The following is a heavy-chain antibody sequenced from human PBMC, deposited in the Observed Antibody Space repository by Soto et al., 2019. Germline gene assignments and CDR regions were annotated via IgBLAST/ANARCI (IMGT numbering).Heavy chain of an antibody. CDR2: IKQDGSEK. D-gene: IGHD1-7*01. CDR1: GFTFSSYW. J-gene: IGHJ3*02. Sequence: GSLRLSCAASGFTFSSYWMSWVRQAPGKGLEWVANIKQDGSEKYYVDSVKGRFTISRDNAKNSLYLQMNSLRAEDTAVYYCARRPGWNYLPLAFDIWGQGTMVTVSS. CDR3: ARRPGWNYLPLAFDI. V-gene: IGHV3-7*01.